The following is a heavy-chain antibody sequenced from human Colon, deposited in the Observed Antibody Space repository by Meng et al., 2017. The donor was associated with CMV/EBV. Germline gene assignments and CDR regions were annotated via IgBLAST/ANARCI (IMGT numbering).Heavy chain of an antibody. CDR3: VHRSYSGQDDY. V-gene: IGHV2-5*02. D-gene: IGHD5-12*01. Sequence: QNPLKESGPTLVKPTQTLTLTCTFSGFSFTTDKAGVGWIRHPPGKALEWLALIYWDDDTRYSPSLKTRLTITRDTSKNQVILTMTNMDPADTATYYCVHRSYSGQDDYWGQGALVTVSS. CDR2: IYWDDDT. J-gene: IGHJ4*02. CDR1: GFSFTTDKAG.